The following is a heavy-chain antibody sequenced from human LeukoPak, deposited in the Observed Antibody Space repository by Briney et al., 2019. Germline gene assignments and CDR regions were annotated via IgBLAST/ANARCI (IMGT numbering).Heavy chain of an antibody. CDR1: GYTFTSYG. Sequence: ASVKVSCKASGYTFTSYGISWVRQAPGQGLEWMGWISAYNGNTNYAQKLQGRVTMTTDTSTSTAYMELRSLRSEDTAVYYCARAPSLLWFGESYYYGMDVWGQGTTVTVSS. CDR3: ARAPSLLWFGESYYYGMDV. J-gene: IGHJ6*02. CDR2: ISAYNGNT. V-gene: IGHV1-18*01. D-gene: IGHD3-10*01.